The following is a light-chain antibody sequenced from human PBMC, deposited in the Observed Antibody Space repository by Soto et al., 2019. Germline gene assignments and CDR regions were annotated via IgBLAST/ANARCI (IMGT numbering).Light chain of an antibody. CDR2: GAF. Sequence: PEARATLSFRASPSVTNYLAWYQQKPGQPPRLLIYGAFNSAAGIPARFSVSGSGTDFTLTISSLEPEDSAVYYCHQRNIWPPVTFGQGTRLEIK. V-gene: IGKV3-11*01. J-gene: IGKJ5*01. CDR1: PSVTNY. CDR3: HQRNIWPPVT.